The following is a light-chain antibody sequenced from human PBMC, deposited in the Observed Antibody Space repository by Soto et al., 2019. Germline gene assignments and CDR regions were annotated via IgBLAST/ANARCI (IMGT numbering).Light chain of an antibody. J-gene: IGLJ2*01. Sequence: QSVLTQSPSASASLGASVKLTCTLSSEHSGYAIAWHQQQPEKGPRYLMKVNSDGSHSKGDGIPDRFSGSSSGAERYLTISSLQSEDEADYYCQTWGTIIEEVVFGGGTKVTVL. CDR2: VNSDGSH. CDR3: QTWGTIIEEVV. CDR1: SEHSGYA. V-gene: IGLV4-69*01.